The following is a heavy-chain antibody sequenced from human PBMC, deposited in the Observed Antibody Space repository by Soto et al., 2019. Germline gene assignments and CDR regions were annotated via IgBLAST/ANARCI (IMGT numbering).Heavy chain of an antibody. J-gene: IGHJ6*02. CDR3: AREIAAAGPIYYYYGMDV. CDR1: GYTFTSYG. V-gene: IGHV1-18*04. Sequence: ASVKVSCKVSGYTFTSYGISWVRQAPGQGLEWMGWITSYSRNTNYAQKFQGRVTITADESTSTAYMELSSLRSEDTAVYYCAREIAAAGPIYYYYGMDVWGQGTTVTVSS. D-gene: IGHD6-13*01. CDR2: ITSYSRNT.